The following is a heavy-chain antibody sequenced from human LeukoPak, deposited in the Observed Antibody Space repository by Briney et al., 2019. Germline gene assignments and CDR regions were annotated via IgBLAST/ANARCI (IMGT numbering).Heavy chain of an antibody. V-gene: IGHV1-69*06. D-gene: IGHD3-22*01. J-gene: IGHJ4*02. CDR3: ASTYYDSSRYRVDY. CDR1: GGTFSSYA. CDR2: IIPIFGTA. Sequence: SVKVSCRASGGTFSSYAISWVRQAPGQGLEWMGRIIPIFGTANYAQKFQGRVTITADKSTSTAYMELSSLRSEDTAVYYCASTYYDSSRYRVDYWGQGTLVTVSS.